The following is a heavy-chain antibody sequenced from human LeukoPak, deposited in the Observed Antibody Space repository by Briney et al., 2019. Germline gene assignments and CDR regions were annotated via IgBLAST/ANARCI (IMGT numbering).Heavy chain of an antibody. CDR3: ATSIAAAGRGGFDY. V-gene: IGHV4-34*01. CDR2: INHSGST. CDR1: GGSFSGYY. D-gene: IGHD6-13*01. J-gene: IGHJ4*02. Sequence: PSETLSLTCAAYGGSFSGYYWSWIRQPPGKGLEWIGEINHSGSTNYNPSLKSRVTISVDTSKNQFSLKLSSVTAADTAVYYCATSIAAAGRGGFDYWGQGTLVTVSS.